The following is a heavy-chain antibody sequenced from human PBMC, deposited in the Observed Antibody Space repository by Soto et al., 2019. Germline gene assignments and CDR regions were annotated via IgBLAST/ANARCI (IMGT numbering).Heavy chain of an antibody. D-gene: IGHD3-22*01. CDR2: IFNTGTT. Sequence: QVQLQESGPGLAKPSQTLSLTCTVSGASLSSGGYYWTWIRQVPGKALEWIGYIFNTGTTFYTPSLRSRFVMSIEKSANQFSLNLKSVTAADTAVYYCARGLGYDSNGRFLAAFDVWGQGTMVTVSS. CDR1: GASLSSGGYY. CDR3: ARGLGYDSNGRFLAAFDV. V-gene: IGHV4-31*03. J-gene: IGHJ3*01.